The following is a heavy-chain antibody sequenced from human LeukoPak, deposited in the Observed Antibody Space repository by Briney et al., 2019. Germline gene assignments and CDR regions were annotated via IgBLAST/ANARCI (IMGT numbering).Heavy chain of an antibody. CDR2: ISAYNDNT. D-gene: IGHD2-8*01. CDR3: ARDAPCTNGVCYTGFAYFDY. CDR1: GDTFTSYG. V-gene: IGHV1-18*01. Sequence: ASVTVSCKASGDTFTSYGISWVRQAPGQGLEWMGWISAYNDNTNYAQKLQGRVTMTTDTSTNTAYMELRSLRSDDTAVYYCARDAPCTNGVCYTGFAYFDYWGQGTLVTVSS. J-gene: IGHJ4*02.